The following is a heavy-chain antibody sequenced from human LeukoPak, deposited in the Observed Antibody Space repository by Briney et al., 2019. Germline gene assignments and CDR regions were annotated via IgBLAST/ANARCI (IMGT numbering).Heavy chain of an antibody. D-gene: IGHD6-13*01. Sequence: GGSLRLSCAASGFTFSSYWMSWVRQAPGKGLEWVAVISYDGSNKYYADSVKGRFTISRDNSKNTLYLQMNSLRAEDTAVYYCARDRYSSSWYWFDPWGQGTLVTVSS. J-gene: IGHJ5*02. CDR1: GFTFSSYW. CDR3: ARDRYSSSWYWFDP. V-gene: IGHV3-30-3*01. CDR2: ISYDGSNK.